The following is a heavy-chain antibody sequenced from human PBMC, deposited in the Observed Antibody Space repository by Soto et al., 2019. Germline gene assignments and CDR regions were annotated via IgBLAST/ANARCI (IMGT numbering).Heavy chain of an antibody. Sequence: GGSLRLSCTASGFTFNFFGMHWARQAPGKGLEWVAVISNDGSDRYYVDSVKGRFTISRDSSKQTVSLQMNSLRAEDTAVYFCAKATSPYYYYYGIDVWGQGTTVTV. CDR1: GFTFNFFG. CDR2: ISNDGSDR. J-gene: IGHJ6*02. CDR3: AKATSPYYYYYGIDV. V-gene: IGHV3-30*18. D-gene: IGHD2-2*01.